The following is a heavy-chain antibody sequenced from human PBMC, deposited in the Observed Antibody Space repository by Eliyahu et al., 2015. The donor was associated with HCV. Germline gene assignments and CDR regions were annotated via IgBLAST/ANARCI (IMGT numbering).Heavy chain of an antibody. CDR1: GFTVSDFF. J-gene: IGHJ4*02. CDR3: ARIGSSWYFDY. CDR2: ISTGSATL. Sequence: QVQLVESGGGLVKPGGSLRLSCAISGFTVSDFFLSWVRLAPGKRLEWISYISTGSATLAYTESVKGRFTISRDNAKNSLYLQMDSLRAEDTAVYYCARIGSSWYFDYWGQGTLVTVSS. D-gene: IGHD6-13*01. V-gene: IGHV3-11*01.